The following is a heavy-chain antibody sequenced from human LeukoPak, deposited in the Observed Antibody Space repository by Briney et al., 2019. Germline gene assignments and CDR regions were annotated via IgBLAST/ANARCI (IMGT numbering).Heavy chain of an antibody. D-gene: IGHD4-17*01. Sequence: GGSLRLSCAASGFIFSNYNMNWVRQAPGKGLEWVSYISDSSSTIHYADSVKGRFTISRDNAKNSLYLQMNSLRAEDTAVYYCARKMTSVTTFDCWGQGTLVTVSS. CDR1: GFIFSNYN. V-gene: IGHV3-48*04. CDR2: ISDSSSTI. CDR3: ARKMTSVTTFDC. J-gene: IGHJ4*02.